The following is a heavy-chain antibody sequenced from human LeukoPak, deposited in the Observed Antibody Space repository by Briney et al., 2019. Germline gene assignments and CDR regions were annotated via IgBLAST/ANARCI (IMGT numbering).Heavy chain of an antibody. CDR3: ARDRGHSTLDY. V-gene: IGHV3-74*01. Sequence: GGSLRLSCAASGFGFSVYWMYWVRQAPGKGLVWVSRIENDGSTTTYADSVKGRFTISRDNTKNTVYLQMNSLRAEDTAVYYCARDRGHSTLDYWGQGTLVTVSS. CDR1: GFGFSVYW. CDR2: IENDGSTT. J-gene: IGHJ4*02. D-gene: IGHD3-10*01.